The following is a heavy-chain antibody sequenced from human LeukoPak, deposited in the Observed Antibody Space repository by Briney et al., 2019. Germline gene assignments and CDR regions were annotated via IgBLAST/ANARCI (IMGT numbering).Heavy chain of an antibody. J-gene: IGHJ3*02. CDR2: IYHSGST. CDR1: GGSISSGGYY. Sequence: PSETLSLTCTVSGGSISSGGYYWSWIRQPPGKGLEWIGNIYHSGSTYYNPSLKSRVTILVDTSKNQFSLKLTSVTAADTAVYYCARDEGLAVSGAFDIWGQGTLVTVSS. D-gene: IGHD2-8*02. CDR3: ARDEGLAVSGAFDI. V-gene: IGHV4-30-2*01.